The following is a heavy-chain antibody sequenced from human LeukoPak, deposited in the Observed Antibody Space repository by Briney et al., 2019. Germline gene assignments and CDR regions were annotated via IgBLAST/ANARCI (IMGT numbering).Heavy chain of an antibody. CDR2: IHYSGSP. J-gene: IGHJ5*02. V-gene: IGHV4-59*12. CDR1: RGSITSYY. D-gene: IGHD3-3*01. CDR3: ARGRIPVLRFLEWSNWFDP. Sequence: PSETLSLTCTVSRGSITSYYWSWIRQPPGKRLEWIGYIHYSGSPNYNPSLKSRVTMSVETSKNQFSLKLSSVTAADTAVYYCARGRIPVLRFLEWSNWFDPWGQGTLVTVSS.